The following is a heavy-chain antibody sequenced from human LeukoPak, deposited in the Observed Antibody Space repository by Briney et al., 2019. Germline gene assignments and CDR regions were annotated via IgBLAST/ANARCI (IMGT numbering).Heavy chain of an antibody. J-gene: IGHJ5*02. CDR2: INHSGST. D-gene: IGHD1-1*01. CDR3: ARPPVQASGWFDP. V-gene: IGHV4-34*01. CDR1: GGSFSGYY. Sequence: PSETLSLTCAVYGGSFSGYYWSWIRQPPGKGLEWIGEINHSGSTNYNPSLKSRVTISVDTSKNQFSLKLSSVTAADTAVYYCARPPVQASGWFDPWGQGTLVTVSS.